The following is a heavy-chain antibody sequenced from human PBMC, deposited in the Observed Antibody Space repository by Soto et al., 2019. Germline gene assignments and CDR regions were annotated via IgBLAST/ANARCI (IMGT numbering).Heavy chain of an antibody. V-gene: IGHV3-64*02. CDR1: GFTFSTYG. J-gene: IGHJ2*01. D-gene: IGHD1-7*01. Sequence: VQLVESGEGLVQPGGSLRLSCEGSGFTFSTYGMHWVRQAPGKGLEFVSSTSGSGRSTSYADSVKGRFIISRDNSKNTLYLQMGSLRIEDTAVYYCARGRGNYENWNFDLWGRGSLVTVSS. CDR3: ARGRGNYENWNFDL. CDR2: TSGSGRST.